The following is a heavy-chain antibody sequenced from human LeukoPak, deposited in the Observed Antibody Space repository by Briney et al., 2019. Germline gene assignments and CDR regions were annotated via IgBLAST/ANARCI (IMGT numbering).Heavy chain of an antibody. CDR2: MYHSGST. Sequence: SETLSLTCTVSGDSISSGYYWGWIRQPPGKGLAWIGSMYHSGSTYYNPSLKSRFTISLDTSKNRLSLRLSSVTAADTAVYYCARSVAKTLGYCSSTSCYGLHAFDIWGQGTLVTVSS. CDR1: GDSISSGYY. J-gene: IGHJ3*02. CDR3: ARSVAKTLGYCSSTSCYGLHAFDI. D-gene: IGHD2-2*01. V-gene: IGHV4-38-2*02.